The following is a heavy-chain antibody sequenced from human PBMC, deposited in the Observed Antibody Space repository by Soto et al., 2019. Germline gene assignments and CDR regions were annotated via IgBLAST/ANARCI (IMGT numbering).Heavy chain of an antibody. CDR3: AREGLDIVATTDRETSYYYYYMDV. Sequence: ASVKVSCKASGYTFTGYYMHWVRQAPGQGLEWMGWINPNSGGTNYAQKFQGWVTMTRDTSISTAYMELSRLRSDDTAVYYCAREGLDIVATTDRETSYYYYYMDVWGKGTTVTVSS. CDR2: INPNSGGT. CDR1: GYTFTGYY. J-gene: IGHJ6*03. D-gene: IGHD5-12*01. V-gene: IGHV1-2*04.